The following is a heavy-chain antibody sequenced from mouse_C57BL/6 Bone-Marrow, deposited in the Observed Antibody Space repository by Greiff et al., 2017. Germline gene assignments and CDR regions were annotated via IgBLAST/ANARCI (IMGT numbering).Heavy chain of an antibody. V-gene: IGHV1-53*01. J-gene: IGHJ2*01. CDR1: GYTFTSYW. Sequence: QVQLQQPGTELVKPGASVKLSCKASGYTFTSYWMHWVKQSPGQGLEWVGNINPSNGGTNYNEKFKGKATLAVDKSYSTAYMQLSSLTSEDSAFYDSARYRGITTGFDYWGQGTTLTVSS. CDR2: INPSNGGT. CDR3: ARYRGITTGFDY. D-gene: IGHD1-2*01.